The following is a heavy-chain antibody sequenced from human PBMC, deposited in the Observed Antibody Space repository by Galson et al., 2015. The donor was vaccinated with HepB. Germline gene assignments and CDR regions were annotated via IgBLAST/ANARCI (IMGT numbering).Heavy chain of an antibody. CDR3: ARLSTVVTPNAFDI. CDR2: ITPLFGTA. D-gene: IGHD4-23*01. J-gene: IGHJ3*02. V-gene: IGHV1-69*13. Sequence: SVKVSCKASGGTFSPYAISWVRQAPGQGLEWMGGITPLFGTANYAQKFQGRVTITADVSTTTAYMELSSLKASDTAMYYCARLSTVVTPNAFDIWGQGTMVTVSS. CDR1: GGTFSPYA.